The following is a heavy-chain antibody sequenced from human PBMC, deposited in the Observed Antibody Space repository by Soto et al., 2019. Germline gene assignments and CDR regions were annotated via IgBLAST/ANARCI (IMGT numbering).Heavy chain of an antibody. CDR3: VKGSGFRSRHYFDY. CDR1: GFSFRSYG. CDR2: ISSTGGST. V-gene: IGHV3-64D*06. Sequence: GGSLRLSCSASGFSFRSYGMHWVRQTPGKGLESLSAISSTGGSTYYADSVKGRFTISRDNSNSMLYLQMNSLTPEDTAVYFCVKGSGFRSRHYFDYWGQGTQVTVSS. D-gene: IGHD3-10*01. J-gene: IGHJ4*02.